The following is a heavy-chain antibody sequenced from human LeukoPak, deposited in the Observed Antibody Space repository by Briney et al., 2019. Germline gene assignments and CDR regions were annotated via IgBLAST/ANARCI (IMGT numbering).Heavy chain of an antibody. CDR2: IYYNGST. J-gene: IGHJ6*03. V-gene: IGHV4-39*01. Sequence: SETLSLTCTVSGGSISTSSYYWGWIRQPPGKGLQWIGSIYYNGSTYYNPSLKSRVIISVDTSKDQLSLKLRSVTAADTAVYYCARQSPYYESSGYYPQLMDVWGKGTTVTISS. CDR1: GGSISTSSYY. CDR3: ARQSPYYESSGYYPQLMDV. D-gene: IGHD3-22*01.